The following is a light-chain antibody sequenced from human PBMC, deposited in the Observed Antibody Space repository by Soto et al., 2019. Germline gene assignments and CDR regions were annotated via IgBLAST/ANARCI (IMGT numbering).Light chain of an antibody. Sequence: QSALTQPASVSGSPGQSVTIPCTGTSSDVGGWNYVSWFQHHPGKAPKVILYEVNIRPSGISDRFSGSKSGDTASLTISGLQSEDEADYYCSSYTTTTTLEVFGGGTKLTVL. CDR1: SSDVGGWNY. CDR3: SSYTTTTTLEV. CDR2: EVN. V-gene: IGLV2-14*01. J-gene: IGLJ3*02.